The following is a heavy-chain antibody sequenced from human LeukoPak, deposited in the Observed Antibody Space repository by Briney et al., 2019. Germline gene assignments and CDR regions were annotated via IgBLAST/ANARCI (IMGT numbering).Heavy chain of an antibody. V-gene: IGHV1-2*02. D-gene: IGHD2-2*01. CDR2: INPNSGGT. J-gene: IGHJ5*02. Sequence: ASVTVSCKASGYTFTGYYMHWVRQAPGQGLEWMGWINPNSGGTNCAQKFQGRVTMTRDPSISTAYMELSRLRSDDTAVYYCARVRYCSSTSCYSVYWFDPWGQGTLVTVSS. CDR3: ARVRYCSSTSCYSVYWFDP. CDR1: GYTFTGYY.